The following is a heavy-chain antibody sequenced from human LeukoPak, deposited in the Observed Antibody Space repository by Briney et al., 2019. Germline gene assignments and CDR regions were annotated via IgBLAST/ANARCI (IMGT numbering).Heavy chain of an antibody. Sequence: ASVKVSCKASGYTFTVYYMHWVRQAPGQGLEWVGWINPNSGGTNYAQKFQGRVTMTRDTSISTAYMELSRLRSDDTAVYYCARPKRRYNWNDQRSDYFDYWGQGTLVTVSS. CDR1: GYTFTVYY. CDR2: INPNSGGT. D-gene: IGHD1-1*01. J-gene: IGHJ4*02. CDR3: ARPKRRYNWNDQRSDYFDY. V-gene: IGHV1-2*02.